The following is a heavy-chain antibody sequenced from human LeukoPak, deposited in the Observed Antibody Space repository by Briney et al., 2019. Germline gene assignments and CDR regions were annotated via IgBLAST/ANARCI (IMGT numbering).Heavy chain of an antibody. Sequence: PGRSLRLSCAASGFTFSSYAMHWVRQAPGKGLEWVAVISYDGSNKYYADSVKGRFTISRDNSKNTLYLQMNSLRAEDTAVYYCARTRSIGWSYFDYWGQGTLVTVSS. J-gene: IGHJ4*02. CDR1: GFTFSSYA. CDR2: ISYDGSNK. CDR3: ARTRSIGWSYFDY. D-gene: IGHD6-13*01. V-gene: IGHV3-30-3*01.